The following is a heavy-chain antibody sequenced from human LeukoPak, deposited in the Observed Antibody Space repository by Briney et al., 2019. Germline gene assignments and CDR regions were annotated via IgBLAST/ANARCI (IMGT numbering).Heavy chain of an antibody. Sequence: ASVKVSCKASGYTFTSYGISWVRQAPGQGLEWMGWISAYNGNTNYAQKLQGRVTMTTDTSTSTAYMELRSLRSDDTAVYYCARGTVVPAVLVDFDYWGQGTLVTVSS. CDR2: ISAYNGNT. CDR3: ARGTVVPAVLVDFDY. V-gene: IGHV1-18*01. D-gene: IGHD2-2*01. J-gene: IGHJ4*02. CDR1: GYTFTSYG.